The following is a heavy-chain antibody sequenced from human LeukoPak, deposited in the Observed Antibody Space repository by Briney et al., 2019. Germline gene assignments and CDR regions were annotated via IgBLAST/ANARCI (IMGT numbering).Heavy chain of an antibody. CDR3: AKGIAAAEGFDP. J-gene: IGHJ5*02. D-gene: IGHD6-13*01. Sequence: PGRSLRLSCAASVFAFSSYGMHWVRQAPGKGLEGWAVISYDGSNKYYAASVKGRFIISRDNSKNTLYLQMNSLRAEDTAVYYCAKGIAAAEGFDPWGQGTLVTVSS. V-gene: IGHV3-30*18. CDR1: VFAFSSYG. CDR2: ISYDGSNK.